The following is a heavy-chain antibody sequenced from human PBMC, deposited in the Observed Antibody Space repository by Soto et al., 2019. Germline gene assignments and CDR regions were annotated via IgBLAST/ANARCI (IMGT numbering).Heavy chain of an antibody. J-gene: IGHJ6*02. D-gene: IGHD6-19*01. V-gene: IGHV1-46*01. CDR1: GYTFIKNY. CDR3: ARADGMDV. CDR2: INPSGGST. Sequence: QVQLVQSGAEVKKPGASVKVSCKASGYTFIKNYIHWVRQAPGQGLEWMGMINPSGGSTTYAQKFQGRVTMTRDTSASTVYMELSSLRSEDTAVYYCARADGMDVWGQGTTVTVSS.